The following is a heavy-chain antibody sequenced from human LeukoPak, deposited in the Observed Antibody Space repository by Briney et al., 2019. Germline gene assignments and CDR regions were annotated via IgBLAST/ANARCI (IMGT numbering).Heavy chain of an antibody. CDR2: MNPNSGNT. CDR3: ARTYSSGWRWALASQMLDPGPFDY. CDR1: GYTFTSYD. J-gene: IGHJ4*02. D-gene: IGHD6-19*01. Sequence: ASVKVSCKASGYTFTSYDINWVRQATGQGLEWMGWMNPNSGNTGYAQKFQGRVTMTRNTSISTAYMELSSLRSEDTAVYYCARTYSSGWRWALASQMLDPGPFDYWGQGTLVTVSS. V-gene: IGHV1-8*01.